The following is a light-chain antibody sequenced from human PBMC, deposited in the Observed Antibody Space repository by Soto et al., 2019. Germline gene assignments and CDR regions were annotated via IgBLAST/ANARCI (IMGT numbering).Light chain of an antibody. CDR2: EVS. CDR3: SSYAGDINFAV. J-gene: IGLJ3*02. V-gene: IGLV2-8*01. Sequence: QSALTQPPSASGSPGQSVTISCVGTSSDIGLYNYVSWYQHHPGKAPKLIIYEVSKRPSGVPDRFSGSKSGNTASLTVSGLQAEDEAQYYCSSYAGDINFAVFGGGTKVTVL. CDR1: SSDIGLYNY.